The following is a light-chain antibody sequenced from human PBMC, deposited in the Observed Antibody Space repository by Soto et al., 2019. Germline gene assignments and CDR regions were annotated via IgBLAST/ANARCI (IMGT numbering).Light chain of an antibody. V-gene: IGKV1-27*01. CDR2: AAS. Sequence: DIQMTQSLSSLSASVGDRVTITCRASQGTSNYLAWYQQKPGKVPKLLIYAASTLQSGVPSRFRGSGSGTYFTLTINSLQPEDVATYYCQKYNSAPTWTFGQGTKVEIK. CDR3: QKYNSAPTWT. CDR1: QGTSNY. J-gene: IGKJ1*01.